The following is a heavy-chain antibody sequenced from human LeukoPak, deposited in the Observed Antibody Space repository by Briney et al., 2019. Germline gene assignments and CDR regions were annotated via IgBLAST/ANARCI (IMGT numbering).Heavy chain of an antibody. D-gene: IGHD2-21*01. Sequence: GGSLRLSCAASGFTFSSYAMHWVRQAPGKGLEWVAVISYDGSNKYYADSVKGRFTISRDNSENTLYLQMNSLRAEDTAVYYCARDGGETYSDYYGMDVWRKGTTVTVSS. J-gene: IGHJ6*04. CDR3: ARDGGETYSDYYGMDV. CDR1: GFTFSSYA. CDR2: ISYDGSNK. V-gene: IGHV3-30*04.